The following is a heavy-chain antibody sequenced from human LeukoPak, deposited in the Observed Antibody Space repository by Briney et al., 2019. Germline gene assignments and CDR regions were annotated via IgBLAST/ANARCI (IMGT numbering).Heavy chain of an antibody. V-gene: IGHV4-34*01. Sequence: KPSETLSLTCAVYGGSFSGYYWSWIRQPPGEGLEWIGEINHSGSTNYNPSLKSRVTISVDTSKNQFSLKLSSVTAADTAVYYCARVGSGVNGPVDYWGQGTLVTVSS. CDR2: INHSGST. D-gene: IGHD3-10*01. CDR1: GGSFSGYY. CDR3: ARVGSGVNGPVDY. J-gene: IGHJ4*02.